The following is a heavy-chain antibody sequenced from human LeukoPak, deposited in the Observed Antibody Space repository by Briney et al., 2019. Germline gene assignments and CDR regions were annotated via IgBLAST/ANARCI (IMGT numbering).Heavy chain of an antibody. J-gene: IGHJ4*02. CDR1: GFTFSSYS. Sequence: PGGSLRLSCAASGFTFSSYSMNWVRQAPGKGLEWVSSISSSSSYIYYADSVKGRFTISRDNAKNSLYLQMNRLRAEDTAVYYCARDLSLYSSSWFDYWGQGTLVTVSS. D-gene: IGHD6-13*01. CDR3: ARDLSLYSSSWFDY. CDR2: ISSSSSYI. V-gene: IGHV3-21*01.